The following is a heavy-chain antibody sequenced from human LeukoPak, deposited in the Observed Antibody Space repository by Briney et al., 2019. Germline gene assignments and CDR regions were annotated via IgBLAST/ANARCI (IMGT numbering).Heavy chain of an antibody. CDR3: ARSYDSRGYFYYGMDV. CDR2: IYYSGST. Sequence: PSETLCLTCTVSGGSISSYYWSWIRQPPGKGLEWIGYIYYSGSTDYNPSLKSRVTISVDTSKNQFSLKLSSVTTADTAVYFCARSYDSRGYFYYGMDVWGQGTTVTVSS. CDR1: GGSISSYY. D-gene: IGHD3-22*01. V-gene: IGHV4-59*01. J-gene: IGHJ6*02.